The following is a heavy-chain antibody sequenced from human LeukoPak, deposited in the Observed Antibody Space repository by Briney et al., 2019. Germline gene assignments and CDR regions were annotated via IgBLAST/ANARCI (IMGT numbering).Heavy chain of an antibody. Sequence: ASVKLCCKTSGYNFFKYAIHWVREAPGQRFEWMGWIDGGNGETRFSQKFQDRVSFTRDTFATTVYMELTSLRSEDTAVYYCPRYQSRDIRVDFDYWGEGTLVIVSS. CDR3: PRYQSRDIRVDFDY. CDR1: GYNFFKYA. CDR2: IDGGNGET. V-gene: IGHV1-3*01. D-gene: IGHD5-24*01. J-gene: IGHJ4*02.